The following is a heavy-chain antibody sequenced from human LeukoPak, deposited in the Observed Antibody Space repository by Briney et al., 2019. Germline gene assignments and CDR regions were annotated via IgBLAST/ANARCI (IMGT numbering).Heavy chain of an antibody. Sequence: ASVKVSCKASGYTFTGYYMHWLRQAPGQRLGSMGRINPNSGGTNYAQKFQGRVTMTRDTSISTAYMELSRLRSDDTAVYYCASWGSGKDVSKVYWGQGTLVTVSS. CDR1: GYTFTGYY. D-gene: IGHD3-10*01. CDR3: ASWGSGKDVSKVY. J-gene: IGHJ4*02. V-gene: IGHV1-2*06. CDR2: INPNSGGT.